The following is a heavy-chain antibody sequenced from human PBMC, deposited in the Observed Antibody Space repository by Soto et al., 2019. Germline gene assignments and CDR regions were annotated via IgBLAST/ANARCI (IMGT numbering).Heavy chain of an antibody. CDR1: GFTFSSYA. D-gene: IGHD3-22*01. CDR2: ISYDGSNK. J-gene: IGHJ4*02. CDR3: ARVQAQYYYDSSGLDY. V-gene: IGHV3-30-3*01. Sequence: GGSLRLSCAASGFTFSSYAMHWVRQAPGKGLEWVAVISYDGSNKYYADSVKGRFTISRDNSKNTLYLQMNSLRAEDTAVYYCARVQAQYYYDSSGLDYWGQGTLVTVSS.